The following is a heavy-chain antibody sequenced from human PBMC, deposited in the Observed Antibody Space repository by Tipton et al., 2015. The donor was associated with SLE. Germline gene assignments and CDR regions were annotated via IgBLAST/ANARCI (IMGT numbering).Heavy chain of an antibody. V-gene: IGHV3-30*02. Sequence: SLRLSCAASGFTFSSYGMHWVRQAPGKGLEWVAFIRYDGSNKYYADSVKGRFTISRDNSKNTLYLQMNSLRAEDTAVYYCAKSKWSLESSLYYFDYWGQGTLVTVSS. CDR1: GFTFSSYG. J-gene: IGHJ4*02. CDR3: AKSKWSLESSLYYFDY. CDR2: IRYDGSNK. D-gene: IGHD2-15*01.